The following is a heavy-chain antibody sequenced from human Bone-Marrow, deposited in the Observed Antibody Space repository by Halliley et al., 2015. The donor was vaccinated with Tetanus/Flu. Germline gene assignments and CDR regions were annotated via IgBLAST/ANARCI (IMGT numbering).Heavy chain of an antibody. V-gene: IGHV4-34*01. CDR1: GGSFGDSGYY. Sequence: TLSLTCAVYGGSFGDSGYYWNWCRQPPGKGLEWIGEINHRGSTNYNPSLKSRVTISVDTSKNQFSLKLSSVTAADTAVYYCARGLAYCGGDCSGSFDYWGQGTLVTVSS. CDR2: INHRGST. D-gene: IGHD2-21*02. J-gene: IGHJ4*02. CDR3: ARGLAYCGGDCSGSFDY.